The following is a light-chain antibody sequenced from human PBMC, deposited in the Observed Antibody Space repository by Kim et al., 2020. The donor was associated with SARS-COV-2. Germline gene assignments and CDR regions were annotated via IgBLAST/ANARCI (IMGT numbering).Light chain of an antibody. Sequence: QSVLTQPPSVSGAPGQRVTISCTGRSSTIGAHDVHWYQQLPGTAPKRLIYGNSNRPSGVTDRFSGPKSGTSAFLAITELQTEDEADYYCQSYDRTLKDLYVFGTGTQMTVL. CDR3: QSYDRTLKDLYV. CDR1: SSTIGAHD. J-gene: IGLJ1*01. CDR2: GNS. V-gene: IGLV1-40*01.